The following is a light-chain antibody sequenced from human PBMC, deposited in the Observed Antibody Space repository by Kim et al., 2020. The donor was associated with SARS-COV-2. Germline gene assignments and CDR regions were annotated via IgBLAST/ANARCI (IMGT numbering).Light chain of an antibody. CDR3: QQSNNFPIT. Sequence: DVQMTQSPSSVSASVGDRVTISCRASQGIASWLAWYQQKPGKAPKLLIYAASALPSGVPSRFSGSGSGKEFTLTISSLQPEDVATYYCQQSNNFPITFGQGTRLEIK. CDR1: QGIASW. J-gene: IGKJ5*01. CDR2: AAS. V-gene: IGKV1-12*01.